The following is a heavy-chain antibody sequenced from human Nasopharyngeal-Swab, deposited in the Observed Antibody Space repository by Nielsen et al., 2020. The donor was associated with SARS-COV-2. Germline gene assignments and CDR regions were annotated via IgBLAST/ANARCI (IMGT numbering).Heavy chain of an antibody. Sequence: SETLSLTCTVSGGSISSSIYSWGWIRQPPGKGLEWIGSIYYSGSTYYNPSLKSRVTISVDTSKNQFSLKLSSVTAADTAVYYCVGSSWYGDYYYYYGMDVWGQGTTVTVSS. D-gene: IGHD6-13*01. J-gene: IGHJ6*02. CDR2: IYYSGST. CDR3: VGSSWYGDYYYYYGMDV. V-gene: IGHV4-39*07. CDR1: GGSISSSIYS.